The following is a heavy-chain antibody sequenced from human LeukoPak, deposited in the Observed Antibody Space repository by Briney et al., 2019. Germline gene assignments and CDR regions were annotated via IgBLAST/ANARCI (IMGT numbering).Heavy chain of an antibody. CDR3: ARDLSSYNWFDP. V-gene: IGHV3-11*04. J-gene: IGHJ5*02. Sequence: GGSLRLSCAASGFTFSDYYMTWLRQAPGKGLEWLSYISSSGSTIYYAGSVKGRFTISRDNAKNSLYLQMNSLRAEDTAVYYCARDLSSYNWFDPWGQGTLVTVSS. CDR2: ISSSGSTI. CDR1: GFTFSDYY.